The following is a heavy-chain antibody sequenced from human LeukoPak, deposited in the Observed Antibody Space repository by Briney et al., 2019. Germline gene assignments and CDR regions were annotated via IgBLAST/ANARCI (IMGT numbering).Heavy chain of an antibody. J-gene: IGHJ4*02. V-gene: IGHV1-69*04. D-gene: IGHD3-22*01. CDR2: ITPILGIA. Sequence: ASVKVSCKASGGTFSSYAISWVRQAPGQGLEWMGRITPILGIANYAQKFQGRVTITADKSTSTAYMELSSLRSEDTAVYYCAREITGDSSGYWYFDYWGQGTLVTVSS. CDR1: GGTFSSYA. CDR3: AREITGDSSGYWYFDY.